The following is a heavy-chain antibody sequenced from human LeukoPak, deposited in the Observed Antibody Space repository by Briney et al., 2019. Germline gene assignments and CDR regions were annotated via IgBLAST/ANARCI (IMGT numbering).Heavy chain of an antibody. J-gene: IGHJ4*02. V-gene: IGHV4-34*01. D-gene: IGHD3-22*01. Sequence: SETLSLTCAVYGGSFSGYYRSWIRQPPGKGLEWIGEINHSGSTNYNPSLKSRVTISVDTSKNQFSLKLSSVTAADTAVYYCARHAPYDSSGYYRPPRKRYYFDYWGQGTLVTVSS. CDR3: ARHAPYDSSGYYRPPRKRYYFDY. CDR2: INHSGST. CDR1: GGSFSGYY.